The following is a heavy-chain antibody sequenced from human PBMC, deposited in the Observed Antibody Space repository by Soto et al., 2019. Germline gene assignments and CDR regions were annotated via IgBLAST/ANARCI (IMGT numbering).Heavy chain of an antibody. D-gene: IGHD3-10*01. CDR2: ISGSGGIT. Sequence: GGSLRLSCAASGFAFGDHAMSLVRQSPGKGLEWVSFISGSGGITYYEDSVKGRFTISRDNAKNTLYLKMNSLRAEDTAVYYCAKGLLIMVRKVIIPPQSDYGLDVWGKGKRVTVSS. V-gene: IGHV3-23*01. CDR1: GFAFGDHA. J-gene: IGHJ6*04. CDR3: AKGLLIMVRKVIIPPQSDYGLDV.